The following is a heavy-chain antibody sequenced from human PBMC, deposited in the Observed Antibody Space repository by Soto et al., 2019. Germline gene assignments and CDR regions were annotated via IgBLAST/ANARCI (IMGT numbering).Heavy chain of an antibody. CDR3: ARSITMLRGAKYYLDY. Sequence: GASVKVSCKASGYTFTSHSIHWGRQAPGQKLEWLGWINAGNGDTKYSQKFQGRVTITRDTSASTSYMEMSTLTSEDTALYYCARSITMLRGAKYYLDYWGQGTLVTVSS. V-gene: IGHV1-3*01. CDR1: GYTFTSHS. CDR2: INAGNGDT. J-gene: IGHJ4*02. D-gene: IGHD3-10*01.